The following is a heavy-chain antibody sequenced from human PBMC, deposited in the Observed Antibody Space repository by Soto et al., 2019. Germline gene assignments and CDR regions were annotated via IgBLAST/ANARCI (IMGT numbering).Heavy chain of an antibody. Sequence: GGSLRLSCAASGFTFSSYAMSWVRQAPGKGLEWVSTISGRVSTISGSGGSTYYADSVKGRFTISRDNSKNTLYLQMNSLRAEDTAVYYCAKGKYYDITLEPYFDYWGQGTLVTVSS. CDR2: ISGRVSTISGSGGST. J-gene: IGHJ4*02. CDR1: GFTFSSYA. CDR3: AKGKYYDITLEPYFDY. V-gene: IGHV3-23*01. D-gene: IGHD3-9*01.